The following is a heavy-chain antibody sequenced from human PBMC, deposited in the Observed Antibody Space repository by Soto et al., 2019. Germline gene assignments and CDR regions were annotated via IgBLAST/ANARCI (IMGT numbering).Heavy chain of an antibody. J-gene: IGHJ5*02. V-gene: IGHV1-3*01. Sequence: ASVKVSCKASGYTFTSYAMHWVRQAPGQRLEWMGWINAGNGNTKYSQKFQGRVTITADKSTSTAYMELSSLRAEDTAVYYCAVYDYGNPTGPWGQGTLVTVSS. CDR3: AVYDYGNPTGP. D-gene: IGHD4-17*01. CDR1: GYTFTSYA. CDR2: INAGNGNT.